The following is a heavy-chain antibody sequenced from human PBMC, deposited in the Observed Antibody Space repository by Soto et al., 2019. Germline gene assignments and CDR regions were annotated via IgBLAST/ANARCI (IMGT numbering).Heavy chain of an antibody. J-gene: IGHJ4*02. D-gene: IGHD3-10*01. CDR2: ISGSGGST. Sequence: PGGSLRLSCAASGFTFSSYAMSWVRQAPGKGLEWVSAISGSGGSTYYADSVKDRFTISRDNSKNTLYLQMNSLRAEDTAVYYCARGDSLWFGEFLRFDYWGQGTLVTVSS. CDR3: ARGDSLWFGEFLRFDY. CDR1: GFTFSSYA. V-gene: IGHV3-23*01.